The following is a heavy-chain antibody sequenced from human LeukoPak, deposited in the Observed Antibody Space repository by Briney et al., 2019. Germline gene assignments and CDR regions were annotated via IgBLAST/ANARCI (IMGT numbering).Heavy chain of an antibody. Sequence: GASVKVSCKASGYTFTSYDINWVRQATGQGLEWMGWINPNSGNTGYAQKFQGRVTITRNTSISTAYMELSSLRSEDTAVYYCARDVGDNWFDPWGQGTLVTVSS. D-gene: IGHD2-15*01. CDR3: ARDVGDNWFDP. CDR2: INPNSGNT. CDR1: GYTFTSYD. V-gene: IGHV1-8*03. J-gene: IGHJ5*02.